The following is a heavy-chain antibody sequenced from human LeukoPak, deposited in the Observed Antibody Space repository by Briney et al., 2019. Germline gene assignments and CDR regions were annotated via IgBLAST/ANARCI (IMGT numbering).Heavy chain of an antibody. CDR2: IKQDGSEQ. Sequence: GGSLRLSCAASGFTFSSSWMSWVRQAPGKGLEWVANIKQDGSEQYYVDSVKGRFTISSDNAKNSLYLQMNSLRAEDTAVYYCARDYYDSSGFFDYWGQGTLVTVSS. CDR1: GFTFSSSW. J-gene: IGHJ4*02. D-gene: IGHD3-22*01. V-gene: IGHV3-7*01. CDR3: ARDYYDSSGFFDY.